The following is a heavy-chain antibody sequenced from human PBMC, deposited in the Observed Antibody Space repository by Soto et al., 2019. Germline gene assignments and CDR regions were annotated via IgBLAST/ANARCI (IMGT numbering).Heavy chain of an antibody. CDR2: IYPGDSDT. CDR3: AKLGSPGLVYCYYYMDV. J-gene: IGHJ6*02. D-gene: IGHD6-13*01. Sequence: GSSLKISWKVSVYSSTSSWIGLVRQMPRKRLYWMVIIYPGDSDTRDSPSFQGQFTISADNSISTAYLPWTILKASDTAMYYCAKLGSPGLVYCYYYMDVWVQGSTGTISS. CDR1: VYSSTSSW. V-gene: IGHV5-51*01.